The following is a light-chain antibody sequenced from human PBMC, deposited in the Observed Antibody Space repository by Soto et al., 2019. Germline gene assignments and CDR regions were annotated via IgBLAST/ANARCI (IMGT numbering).Light chain of an antibody. V-gene: IGKV3-11*01. CDR2: DAS. J-gene: IGKJ5*01. Sequence: EIVLTQSPATLSLSPGERATLSCRASQSVSSYLAWYQQKPGQAPRLLIYDASNRATGIPARFSGSGSGTDFTLTISSLEPEDVAGYYCQQRSNWPLITFGQGTRLEIK. CDR1: QSVSSY. CDR3: QQRSNWPLIT.